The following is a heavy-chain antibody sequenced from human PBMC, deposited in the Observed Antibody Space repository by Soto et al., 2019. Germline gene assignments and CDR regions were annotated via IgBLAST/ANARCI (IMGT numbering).Heavy chain of an antibody. CDR3: ARGRSGNHYDILTGTEYYFDY. J-gene: IGHJ4*02. CDR1: GFTFSSYS. V-gene: IGHV3-21*01. Sequence: GGSLRLSCAASGFTFSSYSMNWVRQAPGKGLEWVSSISSSSSYIYYADSVKGRFTISRDNAKNSLYLQMNSLRAEDTAVYYCARGRSGNHYDILTGTEYYFDYWGQGTLVTVSS. CDR2: ISSSSSYI. D-gene: IGHD3-9*01.